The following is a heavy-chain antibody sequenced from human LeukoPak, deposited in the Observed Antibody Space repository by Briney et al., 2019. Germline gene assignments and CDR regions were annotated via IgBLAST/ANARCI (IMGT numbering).Heavy chain of an antibody. CDR1: GFTFRTYA. D-gene: IGHD3-10*01. V-gene: IGHV3-30*01. CDR2: ISYDGTNK. J-gene: IGHJ4*02. Sequence: PGRSLRLSCAASGFTFRTYAVHWVRQAPGKGLEWAAVISYDGTNKYYADSVKGRFTISRDNSKNTLYLQMNTLRSEDTALYYCARDRSLSSFGELFLWGQGTLVTVSS. CDR3: ARDRSLSSFGELFL.